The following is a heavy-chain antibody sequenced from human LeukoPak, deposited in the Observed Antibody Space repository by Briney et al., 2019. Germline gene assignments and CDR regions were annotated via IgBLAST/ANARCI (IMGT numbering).Heavy chain of an antibody. CDR2: ISGSGGST. D-gene: IGHD3-22*01. CDR1: EFTFSTYA. Sequence: GGSLRLACAASEFTFSTYAMSWVRQAPGKGLEWVSAISGSGGSTFYADSVKGRFTISRDNVKNTLHLQMNSLRAEDTAVYYCARGSPYYYDSSGYGYGVDVWGQGTTVTVSS. V-gene: IGHV3-23*01. CDR3: ARGSPYYYDSSGYGYGVDV. J-gene: IGHJ6*02.